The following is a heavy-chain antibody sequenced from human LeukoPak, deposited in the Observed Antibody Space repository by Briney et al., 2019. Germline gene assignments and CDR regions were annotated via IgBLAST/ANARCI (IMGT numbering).Heavy chain of an antibody. Sequence: SETVSLTCAVSGGSISSSNWWSWVRQPPGKGLEWIGEIYHSGSTNYNPSLKSRVTISVDKSKNQFSLKLSSVTAADTAVYYCAKANYYGSGSYHYFDYWGQGTLVTVSS. CDR3: AKANYYGSGSYHYFDY. CDR2: IYHSGST. J-gene: IGHJ4*02. CDR1: GGSISSSNW. V-gene: IGHV4-4*02. D-gene: IGHD3-10*01.